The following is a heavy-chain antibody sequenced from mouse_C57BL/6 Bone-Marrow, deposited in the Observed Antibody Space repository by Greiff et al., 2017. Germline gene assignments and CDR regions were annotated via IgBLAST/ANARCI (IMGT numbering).Heavy chain of an antibody. J-gene: IGHJ1*03. D-gene: IGHD2-3*01. CDR1: GFTFRSYA. CDR3: TRDGYWYFDV. Sequence: EVMLVESGEGLVKPGGSLKLSCAASGFTFRSYAMSWVRQTPEKRLEWVAYISSGGDYIYYADTVKGRFTISRDNARNTLYLQMSSLKSEDTAMYYCTRDGYWYFDVWGTGTTVTVSS. CDR2: ISSGGDYI. V-gene: IGHV5-9-1*02.